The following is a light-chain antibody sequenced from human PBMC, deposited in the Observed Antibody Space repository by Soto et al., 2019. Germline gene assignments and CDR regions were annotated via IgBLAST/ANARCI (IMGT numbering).Light chain of an antibody. CDR2: GDN. V-gene: IGLV1-44*01. Sequence: QLVLTQPPSVSGTPGQRVTMSCSGGSSNSGRNTVSWYQQLPGTAPKVLISGDNQRSSGVPDRFSGSKSGTSASLAISGLQSEDEADYYCAAWDDSLSGPVFGGGTKLTVL. CDR3: AAWDDSLSGPV. J-gene: IGLJ2*01. CDR1: SSNSGRNT.